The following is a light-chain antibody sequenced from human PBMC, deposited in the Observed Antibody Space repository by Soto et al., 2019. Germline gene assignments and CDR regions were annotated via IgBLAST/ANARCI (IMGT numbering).Light chain of an antibody. CDR3: QQYNTYWT. Sequence: DIQMTQSPSTLSASVGDRVTITCRVSQTISSWLAWYQQKPGKPPKLLIFDASTLQRGVPSRFSGSGSGTEFTLTISSLQPDDFATYYCQQYNTYWTFGQGTKVEIK. CDR2: DAS. V-gene: IGKV1-5*01. CDR1: QTISSW. J-gene: IGKJ1*01.